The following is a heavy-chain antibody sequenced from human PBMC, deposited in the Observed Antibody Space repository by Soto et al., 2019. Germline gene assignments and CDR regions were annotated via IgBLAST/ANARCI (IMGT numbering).Heavy chain of an antibody. D-gene: IGHD1-26*01. CDR1: GGTFSSYA. V-gene: IGHV1-69*01. J-gene: IGHJ2*01. CDR2: IIPMSGTT. CDR3: ASRSGSYHSWFDL. Sequence: QVQLVQSGAEVKKPGSSVKVTCKASGGTFSSYAVSWVRQAPGQGLEWMGGIIPMSGTTNYAQKFQGRVTITADESTTTDHLELSSLRSEDTAVYYCASRSGSYHSWFDLWGRGTLVTVAS.